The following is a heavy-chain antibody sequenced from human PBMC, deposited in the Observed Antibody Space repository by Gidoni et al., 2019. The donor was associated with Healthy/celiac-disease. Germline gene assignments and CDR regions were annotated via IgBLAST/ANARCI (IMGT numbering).Heavy chain of an antibody. Sequence: EVQLLESGGGLVQPGGSLSLSSAASGFTFSSYAMSWVRQAPGKGLEWVSAISGSGGSTYYADSVKGRFTISRDNSKNTLYLQMNSLRAEDTAVYYCAKDLTMVRGVIMDVWGKGTTVTVSS. CDR1: GFTFSSYA. CDR2: ISGSGGST. CDR3: AKDLTMVRGVIMDV. D-gene: IGHD3-10*01. V-gene: IGHV3-23*01. J-gene: IGHJ6*03.